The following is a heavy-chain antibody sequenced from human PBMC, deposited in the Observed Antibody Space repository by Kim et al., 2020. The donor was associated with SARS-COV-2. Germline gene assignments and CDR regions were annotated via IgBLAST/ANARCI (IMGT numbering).Heavy chain of an antibody. D-gene: IGHD3-10*01. CDR1: GGSISSGGYY. V-gene: IGHV4-31*03. J-gene: IGHJ4*02. CDR3: ALMGGYYGQEIH. Sequence: SETLSLTCTVSGGSISSGGYYWSWIRQHPGNGLEWIGYIYYSGSTYYNPSLKSRVTISVDTSKNQFSLKLSSVTAADTAVYYCALMGGYYGQEIHWGQGTLVPVSS. CDR2: IYYSGST.